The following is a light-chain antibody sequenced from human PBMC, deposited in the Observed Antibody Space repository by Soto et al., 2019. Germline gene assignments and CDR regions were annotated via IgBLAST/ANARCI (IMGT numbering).Light chain of an antibody. V-gene: IGKV1-9*01. CDR2: AAS. CDR1: QGISSY. CDR3: QQLNSYPRG. J-gene: IGKJ4*01. Sequence: IQLTQSPSSLSASVGDRVTITCRASQGISSYLAWYQQKPGKAPKLLIYAASTLQSGVPSRFSDSGSGTDFTLTISSLQPEDFATYYCQQLNSYPRGFGGGTKVEIK.